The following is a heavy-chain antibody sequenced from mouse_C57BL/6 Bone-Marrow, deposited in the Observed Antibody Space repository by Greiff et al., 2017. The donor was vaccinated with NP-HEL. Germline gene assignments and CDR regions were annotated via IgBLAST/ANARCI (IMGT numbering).Heavy chain of an antibody. CDR2: INPNNGGT. Sequence: EVKLVESGPELVKPGASVKIPCKASGYTFTDYNMDWVKQSHGKSLEWIGDINPNNGGTIYNQKFKGKATLTVDKSSSTAYMELRSLTSEDTAVYYCARGGFSGYYPFAYWGQGTLVTVSA. D-gene: IGHD2-3*01. J-gene: IGHJ3*01. CDR3: ARGGFSGYYPFAY. CDR1: GYTFTDYN. V-gene: IGHV1-18*01.